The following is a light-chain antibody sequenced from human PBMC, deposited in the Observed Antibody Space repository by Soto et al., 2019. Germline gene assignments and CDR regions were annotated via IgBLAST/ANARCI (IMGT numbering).Light chain of an antibody. V-gene: IGLV2-14*01. Sequence: QSALTQPASVSGSPGQSITISCTGTSSDVGGYNYVSWYQQHPGKAPKLMIYDVSNRPSGVSNRVSGSKSGNTASLTISGLPAEDEADYYCSSYTSSNTLYVFGTGTKVTVL. J-gene: IGLJ1*01. CDR1: SSDVGGYNY. CDR2: DVS. CDR3: SSYTSSNTLYV.